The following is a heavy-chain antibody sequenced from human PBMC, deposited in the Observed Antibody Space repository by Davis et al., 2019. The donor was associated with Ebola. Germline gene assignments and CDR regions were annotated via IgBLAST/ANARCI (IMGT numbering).Heavy chain of an antibody. CDR2: TYYSGST. Sequence: MPSETLSLTCTVSGGSITSDEYYWSWIRQPPGKGLEWIAYTYYSGSTYYNPSLKSRVTISVDTSKNQLSLRLTSVIAADTAVYYCARFPIVVEPASISWGQGTLVTVSS. CDR3: ARFPIVVEPASIS. J-gene: IGHJ4*02. CDR1: GGSITSDEYY. V-gene: IGHV4-30-4*01. D-gene: IGHD2-2*01.